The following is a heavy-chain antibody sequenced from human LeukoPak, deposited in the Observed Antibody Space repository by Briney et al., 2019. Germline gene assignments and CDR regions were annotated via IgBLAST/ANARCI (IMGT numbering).Heavy chain of an antibody. V-gene: IGHV3-30*18. CDR1: GFTFSSYG. CDR2: MSYDGSNR. J-gene: IGHJ6*02. Sequence: GGSLRLSCEASGFTFSSYGMQWVRQAPGKGLEWVALMSYDGSNRYYADSVKGRFTISRDNSKNTLYLQMNTLRAEDTAVYYCAKDRSSSGGYYHYYVMDVWGQGTTVTVSS. CDR3: AKDRSSSGGYYHYYVMDV. D-gene: IGHD6-6*01.